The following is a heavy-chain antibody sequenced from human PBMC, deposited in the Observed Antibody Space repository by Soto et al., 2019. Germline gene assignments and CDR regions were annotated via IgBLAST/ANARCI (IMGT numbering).Heavy chain of an antibody. V-gene: IGHV3-11*01. CDR3: ARDSAGTSSWYENWFDP. CDR2: ISSSGSTI. CDR1: GFTFSDYY. D-gene: IGHD6-13*01. Sequence: GGSLRLSCAASGFTFSDYYMSWIRQAPGKGLEWVSYISSSGSTIYYADSVKGRFTISRDNAKNSLHLQMNSLRAEDTAVYYCARDSAGTSSWYENWFDPWGQGTLVTVSS. J-gene: IGHJ5*02.